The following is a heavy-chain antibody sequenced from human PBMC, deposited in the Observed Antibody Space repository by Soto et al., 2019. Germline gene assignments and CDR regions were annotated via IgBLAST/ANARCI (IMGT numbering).Heavy chain of an antibody. Sequence: SETLSLTCTVSGGSISSYYWSWIRQPPGKGLEWIGYIYYSGSTNYNPSLKSRVTISVDTSKNQFSLKLSSVTAADTAVYYCARSSEYCSGGSCYSRDYYYYYMDVWGKGTTVTVSS. D-gene: IGHD2-15*01. CDR1: GGSISSYY. V-gene: IGHV4-59*01. J-gene: IGHJ6*03. CDR2: IYYSGST. CDR3: ARSSEYCSGGSCYSRDYYYYYMDV.